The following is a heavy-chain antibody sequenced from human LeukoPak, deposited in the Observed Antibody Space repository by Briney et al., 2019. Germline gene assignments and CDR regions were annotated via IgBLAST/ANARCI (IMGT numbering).Heavy chain of an antibody. V-gene: IGHV1-69*13. J-gene: IGHJ4*02. CDR3: AREVRVDIVATIFDN. Sequence: SVKVSCKASGYTFTTYGLSWVRQAPGQGLEWMGGILPKFGTADYAQKFQARITMTADESTSTAYMELRSLGSEDTAVYYCAREVRVDIVATIFDNWGQGTQVTVSS. D-gene: IGHD5-12*01. CDR1: GYTFTTYG. CDR2: ILPKFGTA.